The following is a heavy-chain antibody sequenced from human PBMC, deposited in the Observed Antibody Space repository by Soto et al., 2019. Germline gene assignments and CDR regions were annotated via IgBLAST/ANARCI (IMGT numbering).Heavy chain of an antibody. V-gene: IGHV4-30-2*01. J-gene: IGHJ4*02. CDR1: GDSISSAGYS. CDR2: IYHSGNT. Sequence: PSETLSLTCAVSGDSISSAGYSWNWIRQPPGKGLDCIGYIYHSGNTYYNPSLESRVTISVDTSKNQFSLKLSSVTAADTAVYYCARDKITGLFDYWGQGTLVTVSS. CDR3: ARDKITGLFDY. D-gene: IGHD2-8*02.